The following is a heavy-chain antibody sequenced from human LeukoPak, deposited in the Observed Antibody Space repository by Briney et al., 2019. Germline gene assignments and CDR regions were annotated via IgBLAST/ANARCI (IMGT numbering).Heavy chain of an antibody. Sequence: GGSLRLSCAVSGFNVSSNYLNWVRQAPGKGPEWVSVIYSGCSTYYADSVKGRFTISRDNSKNTLYLQMNSLRAEVTAVYHCARVDSRTAQFDYWGQGTLVTVSS. V-gene: IGHV3-66*01. CDR3: ARVDSRTAQFDY. CDR1: GFNVSSNY. D-gene: IGHD6-13*01. J-gene: IGHJ4*02. CDR2: IYSGCST.